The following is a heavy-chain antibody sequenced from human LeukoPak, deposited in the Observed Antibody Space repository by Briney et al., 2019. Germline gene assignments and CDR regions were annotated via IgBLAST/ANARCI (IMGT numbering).Heavy chain of an antibody. Sequence: SETLSLTCTVSGDSISSSHWSWIRQPAGKGLEWIERVYTSGSSDYNPSLKSPVTMSVDTSKNQFSLKLSSVTVADTAVYYCARDLAAAGNGRAFDIWGQGTKVTVSS. V-gene: IGHV4-4*07. CDR3: ARDLAAAGNGRAFDI. D-gene: IGHD6-13*01. J-gene: IGHJ3*02. CDR2: VYTSGSS. CDR1: GDSISSSH.